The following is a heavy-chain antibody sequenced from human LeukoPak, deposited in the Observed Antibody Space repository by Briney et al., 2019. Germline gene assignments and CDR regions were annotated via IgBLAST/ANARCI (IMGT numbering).Heavy chain of an antibody. V-gene: IGHV1-69*01. Sequence: GSSVKVSCKASGDIFSSYAISWVRQAPGQGLEWMGGIIPIFGTANYAQKFQGRVTITADESTSTAYMELSSLRSEDTAVYYCARGRLRLGPGYFDYWGQGTLVTVSS. D-gene: IGHD4-17*01. CDR2: IIPIFGTA. CDR3: ARGRLRLGPGYFDY. J-gene: IGHJ4*02. CDR1: GDIFSSYA.